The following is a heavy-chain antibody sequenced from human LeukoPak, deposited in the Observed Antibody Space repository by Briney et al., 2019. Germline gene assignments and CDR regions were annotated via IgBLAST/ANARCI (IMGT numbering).Heavy chain of an antibody. CDR3: ARDSSGYYYDY. V-gene: IGHV4-31*03. J-gene: IGHJ4*02. D-gene: IGHD3-22*01. Sequence: SETLSLTCTVSGGSISSGGYYWSWIRQHPGKGLEWIGYIYYSGSTYYNPSLKSRLTISVDTSKNQFSLKLSSVTAADTAVYYCARDSSGYYYDYWGQGTLVTVSS. CDR2: IYYSGST. CDR1: GGSISSGGYY.